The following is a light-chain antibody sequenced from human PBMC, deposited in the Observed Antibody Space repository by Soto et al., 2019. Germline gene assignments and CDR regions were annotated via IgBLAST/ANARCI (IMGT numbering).Light chain of an antibody. CDR3: QQRIT. CDR1: QSVSSSY. Sequence: EIVLTQSPGTLSLSPGERATLSCRASQSVSSSYLAWYQQKPGQAPRLLIYGASSRATGIPDRFSGSGSGTDFTLPISRLEPEDFAVYYCQQRITFGQGTRLEIK. CDR2: GAS. V-gene: IGKV3-20*01. J-gene: IGKJ5*01.